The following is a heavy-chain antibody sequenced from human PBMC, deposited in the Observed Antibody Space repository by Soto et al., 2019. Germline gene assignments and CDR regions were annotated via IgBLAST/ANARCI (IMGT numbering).Heavy chain of an antibody. Sequence: PSETLSLTCAVYGGSFSGYYWSWIRQPPGKGLEWIGEINHSGSTNYNPSLKSRVTISVDTSKNQFSLKPSSVTAADTAVYYCARGLEPDILTGYNWFDPWGQGTLVTVSS. CDR1: GGSFSGYY. CDR2: INHSGST. CDR3: ARGLEPDILTGYNWFDP. D-gene: IGHD3-9*01. V-gene: IGHV4-34*01. J-gene: IGHJ5*02.